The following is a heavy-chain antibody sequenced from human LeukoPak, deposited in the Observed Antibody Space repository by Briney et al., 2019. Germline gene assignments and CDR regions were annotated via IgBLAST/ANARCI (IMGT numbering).Heavy chain of an antibody. J-gene: IGHJ4*02. CDR3: AKDPYYYGSGSYYPDY. CDR1: GFTFSSYG. CDR2: IRYDGSNK. V-gene: IGHV3-30*02. D-gene: IGHD3-10*01. Sequence: GESLKISCAASGFTFSSYGMHWVRQAPGKGLEWVAFIRYDGSNKYYADSVKGRFTISRDNSKNTLYLQMNSLRAEDTAVYYCAKDPYYYGSGSYYPDYWGQGTLVTVSS.